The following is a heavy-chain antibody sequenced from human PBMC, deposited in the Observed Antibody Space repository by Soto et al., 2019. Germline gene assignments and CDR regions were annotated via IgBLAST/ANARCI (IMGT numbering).Heavy chain of an antibody. CDR2: ISSSGDRT. CDR3: VRETSHHFDN. Sequence: QVQLVESGGGLVKPGGSLRLSCAASGFTFSGYYMSWIRQAPGKGLECISYISSSGDRTKYADSVKGRFTISRDNAKKSLYLQMNSLRAEDTAVYYCVRETSHHFDNWGQGTLVTVSS. J-gene: IGHJ4*02. CDR1: GFTFSGYY. V-gene: IGHV3-11*05.